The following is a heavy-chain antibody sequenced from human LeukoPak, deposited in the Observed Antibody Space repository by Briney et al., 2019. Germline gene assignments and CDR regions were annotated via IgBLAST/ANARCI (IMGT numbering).Heavy chain of an antibody. CDR2: INQDGSVK. CDR1: GFTFSSYW. V-gene: IGHV3-7*01. D-gene: IGHD3-10*01. J-gene: IGHJ4*02. Sequence: GGSLRLSCAASGFTFSSYWMSWVRQAPGKGLEWVANINQDGSVKYYVESVKGRFTISRDNAKNSLYLQMNSLRAEDTAVYYCARDLVAKGSGSPDYWGQGTLVTVSS. CDR3: ARDLVAKGSGSPDY.